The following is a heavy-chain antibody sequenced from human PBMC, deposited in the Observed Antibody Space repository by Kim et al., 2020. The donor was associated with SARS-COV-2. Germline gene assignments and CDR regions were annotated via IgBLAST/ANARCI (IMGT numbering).Heavy chain of an antibody. CDR1: GYSFTSYW. V-gene: IGHV5-51*01. CDR3: ARLMSSGWYDPRVGFDY. J-gene: IGHJ4*02. D-gene: IGHD6-19*01. CDR2: IYPGDSDT. Sequence: GESLKISCKGTGYSFTSYWIGWVRQMPGKGLEWMGIIYPGDSDTRYSPSFQGQVTISADKSISTAYLQWSSLEASDTAMYYCARLMSSGWYDPRVGFDYWGPGTLVTVSS.